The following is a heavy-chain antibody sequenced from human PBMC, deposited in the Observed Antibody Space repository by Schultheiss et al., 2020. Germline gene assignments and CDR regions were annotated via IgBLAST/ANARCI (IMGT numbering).Heavy chain of an antibody. J-gene: IGHJ4*02. D-gene: IGHD2-2*01. CDR3: TLDRSTSCYCDY. V-gene: IGHV3-15*07. CDR1: GFTFNTQL. Sequence: WGSLRLSCAASGFTFNTQLMHWVRQAPGKGLEWVGRIKSKTDGGTTDYAAPVKGRFTISRDDSKSIAYLQMNSLKTEDTAVYYCTLDRSTSCYCDYWGQGTLVTVSS. CDR2: IKSKTDGGTT.